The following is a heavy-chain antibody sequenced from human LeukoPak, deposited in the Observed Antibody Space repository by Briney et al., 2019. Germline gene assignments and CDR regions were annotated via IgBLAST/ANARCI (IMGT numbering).Heavy chain of an antibody. Sequence: GGPLSLSCAVSGFPFSDFAMSWVRQAPGKGLGWVSTISGGGDNTYFADSVKGRSTISRDNSKNTLFLQMVSLRAEDTPVYYCAKFEGALLGNYYMDVWGKGTTVTVSS. CDR2: ISGGGDNT. V-gene: IGHV3-23*01. J-gene: IGHJ6*03. CDR1: GFPFSDFA. CDR3: AKFEGALLGNYYMDV.